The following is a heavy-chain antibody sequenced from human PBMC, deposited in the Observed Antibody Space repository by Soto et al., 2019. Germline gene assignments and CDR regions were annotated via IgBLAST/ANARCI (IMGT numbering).Heavy chain of an antibody. J-gene: IGHJ4*02. CDR2: INNNGST. CDR3: AVCYCSGGSCRFGY. Sequence: PSETLSLTCTVSGGSISSDYWGWIRQPPGKGLEWIGYINNNGSTRYNPSLKSRVTMSVDTSENQFSLKLSSVTATDTALYYCAVCYCSGGSCRFGYLGPGTLVIVSS. D-gene: IGHD2-15*01. CDR1: GGSISSDY. V-gene: IGHV4-59*08.